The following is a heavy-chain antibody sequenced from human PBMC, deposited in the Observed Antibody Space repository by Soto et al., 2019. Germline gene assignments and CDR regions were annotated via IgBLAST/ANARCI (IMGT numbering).Heavy chain of an antibody. D-gene: IGHD6-13*01. V-gene: IGHV5-51*01. CDR2: IYPGDSDT. CDR3: AAPYAAGKYYYGWDV. J-gene: IGHJ6*02. CDR1: GDSFTSYG. Sequence: PGESLKISWRGSGDSFTSYGIVLMRQLPGKGLEWMGIIYPGDSDTRYSPSFQGQVTISADKSISTAYLQWSSLKASDTAMYYWAAPYAAGKYYYGWDVGGQGTTAPVP.